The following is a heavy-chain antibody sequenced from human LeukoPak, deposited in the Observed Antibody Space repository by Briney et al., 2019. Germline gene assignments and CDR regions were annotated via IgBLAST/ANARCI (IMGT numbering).Heavy chain of an antibody. CDR1: GFTFTSYA. D-gene: IGHD5-18*01. V-gene: IGHV3-23*01. J-gene: IGHJ4*02. CDR2: TTTSGVTT. CDR3: AKSGYSYGYYFDY. Sequence: GGSLRLSCAASGFTFTSYAMSWVRQAPGKGLEWVSGTTTSGVTTYYADSVKGRLTISRDNSKNTLYLQMNSLRAEDTAVYYCAKSGYSYGYYFDYWGQGTLVTVSS.